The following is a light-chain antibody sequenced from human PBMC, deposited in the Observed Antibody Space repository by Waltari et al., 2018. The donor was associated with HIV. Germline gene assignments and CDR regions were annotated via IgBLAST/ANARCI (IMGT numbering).Light chain of an antibody. CDR3: QVWDSSSDVV. CDR2: DDS. CDR1: NIGSKS. J-gene: IGLJ2*01. V-gene: IGLV3-21*02. Sequence: SYVLTQPPSVSVAPGQTARFTCGGNNIGSKSVHCYQQKPGQAPLLVLFDDSDRPSGIPERFSGSNSGNTATLTISRVEAGDEADYYCQVWDSSSDVVFGGGTKLTVL.